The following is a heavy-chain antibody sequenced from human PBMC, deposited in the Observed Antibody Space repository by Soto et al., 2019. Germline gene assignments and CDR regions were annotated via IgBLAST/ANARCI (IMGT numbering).Heavy chain of an antibody. CDR1: GGSISSGGYS. V-gene: IGHV4-30-2*01. J-gene: IGHJ6*02. Sequence: SETLSLTCAVSGGSISSGGYSWSWIRQPPGKGLEWIGYIYHSGSTNYNPSLKSRVTISVDTSKNQFSLKLSSVTAADTAVYYCARERGYSGYDHYYYYYGMDVWGQGTTVTVSS. D-gene: IGHD5-12*01. CDR2: IYHSGST. CDR3: ARERGYSGYDHYYYYYGMDV.